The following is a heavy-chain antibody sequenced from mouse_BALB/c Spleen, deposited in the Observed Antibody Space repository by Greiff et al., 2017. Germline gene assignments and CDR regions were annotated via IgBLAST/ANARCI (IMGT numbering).Heavy chain of an antibody. Sequence: VKLQQSGAELVRPGSSVKISCKASGYAFSSYWMNWVKQRPGQGLEWIGQIYPGDGDTNYNGKFKGKATLTADKSSSTAYMQLSSLTSEDSAVYFCARRGNSPLDYWGQGTTLTVSS. V-gene: IGHV1-80*01. D-gene: IGHD2-1*01. CDR3: ARRGNSPLDY. J-gene: IGHJ2*01. CDR2: IYPGDGDT. CDR1: GYAFSSYW.